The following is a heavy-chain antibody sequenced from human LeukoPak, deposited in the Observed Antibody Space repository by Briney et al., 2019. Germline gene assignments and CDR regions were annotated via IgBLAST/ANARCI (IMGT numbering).Heavy chain of an antibody. Sequence: PSETLSLTCAVYHGSFSGYYWSWIRQPPGKGLEWIGEITHSGSTNYNPSLRSRVTISVDTSKNQFSLQLNSVTPEDTAVYYCARDRLGYCSSTSCYMTWFDPWGQGTLVTVSS. CDR2: ITHSGST. D-gene: IGHD2-2*02. CDR1: HGSFSGYY. CDR3: ARDRLGYCSSTSCYMTWFDP. J-gene: IGHJ5*02. V-gene: IGHV4-34*01.